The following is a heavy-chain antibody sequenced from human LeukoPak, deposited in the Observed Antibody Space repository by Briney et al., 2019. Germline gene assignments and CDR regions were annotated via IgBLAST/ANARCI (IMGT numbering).Heavy chain of an antibody. J-gene: IGHJ4*02. CDR1: GFTFSSYA. D-gene: IGHD3-22*01. CDR3: AKAQINYDSSGYYYPPYYFDY. V-gene: IGHV3-23*01. CDR2: VSGSESNT. Sequence: GGSLRLSCAASGFTFSSYAVSWVRQTPGKGLEWVSSVSGSESNTYYADSVKGRFIISRDNSKNTLYLQMNSLRAEDTAVYYCAKAQINYDSSGYYYPPYYFDYWGQGTLVTVSS.